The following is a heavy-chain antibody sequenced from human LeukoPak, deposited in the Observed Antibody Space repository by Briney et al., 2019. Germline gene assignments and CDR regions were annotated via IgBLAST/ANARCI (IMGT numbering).Heavy chain of an antibody. D-gene: IGHD5-18*01. Sequence: SETLSLTCAVYGGSFSGYYWSWIRQPPGKGLEWIGEINHSGSTNYNPSLKSRVTIAVDTSKYQFSLKLSSVTAADTAVYYCARARRGYSYGTTPPYYYYGMDVWGKGTTVTVSS. J-gene: IGHJ6*04. CDR3: ARARRGYSYGTTPPYYYYGMDV. CDR2: INHSGST. CDR1: GGSFSGYY. V-gene: IGHV4-34*01.